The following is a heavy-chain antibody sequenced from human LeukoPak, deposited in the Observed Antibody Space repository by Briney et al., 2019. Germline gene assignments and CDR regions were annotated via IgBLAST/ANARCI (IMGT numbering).Heavy chain of an antibody. Sequence: GASVKVSCKASGYIFTDYYIHWVRQAPGQGHEWMGRINLNSGGTNFAQKFQARVTMTSDTSISTAYMEVSGLESDDTAVYYCARARYCYTTSCPLDYWGQGTLVTVSS. CDR3: ARARYCYTTSCPLDY. CDR1: GYIFTDYY. V-gene: IGHV1-2*06. J-gene: IGHJ4*02. D-gene: IGHD2-2*01. CDR2: INLNSGGT.